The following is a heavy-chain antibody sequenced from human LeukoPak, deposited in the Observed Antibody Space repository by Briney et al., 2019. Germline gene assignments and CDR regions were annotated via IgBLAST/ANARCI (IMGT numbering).Heavy chain of an antibody. D-gene: IGHD3-10*01. J-gene: IGHJ4*02. CDR2: ISSSGQYT. V-gene: IGHV3-11*03. CDR1: GFSFSDNY. CDR3: ARTIGRGPGEHFDY. Sequence: GGSLRLSCAVSGFSFSDNYMSWIRQAPGKGLEWVSYISSSGQYTNYADSVEGRITISRDNANNSLFLQMNSLRAEATAVYYCARTIGRGPGEHFDYWGQGTLVTVSS.